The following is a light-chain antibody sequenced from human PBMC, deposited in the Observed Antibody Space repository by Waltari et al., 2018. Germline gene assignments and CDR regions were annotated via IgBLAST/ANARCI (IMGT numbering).Light chain of an antibody. CDR3: QTGGHGTWV. CDR1: RGHSSNV. Sequence: QLVLTQSPSASASLGASVKLTCTLSRGHSSNVIPWLQQQPEKGPRYLMKVNSDGSHSKGDEIPDRFSGSSSGAERYLTISSLQSEDEADYYCQTGGHGTWVFGGGTKLTVL. CDR2: VNSDGSH. V-gene: IGLV4-69*01. J-gene: IGLJ3*02.